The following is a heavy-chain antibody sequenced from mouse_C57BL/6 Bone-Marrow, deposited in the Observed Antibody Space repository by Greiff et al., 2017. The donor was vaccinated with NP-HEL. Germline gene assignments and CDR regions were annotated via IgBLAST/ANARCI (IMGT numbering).Heavy chain of an antibody. CDR1: GYTFTSYW. J-gene: IGHJ2*01. D-gene: IGHD1-1*01. Sequence: QVQLQQPGAELVKPGASVKLSCKASGYTFTSYWMQWVKQRPGQGLEWIGEIDPSGSYTNYNQKFKGKATLTVDTSSSTAYMQLSSLTSEDSAVYYCARALYYYFDYWGQGTTLTVSS. CDR2: IDPSGSYT. V-gene: IGHV1-50*01. CDR3: ARALYYYFDY.